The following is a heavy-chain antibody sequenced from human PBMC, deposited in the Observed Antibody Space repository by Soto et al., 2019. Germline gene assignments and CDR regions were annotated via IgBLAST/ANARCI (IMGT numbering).Heavy chain of an antibody. D-gene: IGHD6-19*01. V-gene: IGHV3-30-3*01. Sequence: QVQLVESGGGVVQPGRSLRLSCAASGFTFSSYAMHWVRQAPGKGLEWVAVISYDGSNKYYADSVKGRFTISRDNSKNTLYLQMNSLRAEDTAVYYYARDLIAVAGTGFDYWGQGTLVTVSS. CDR3: ARDLIAVAGTGFDY. CDR2: ISYDGSNK. CDR1: GFTFSSYA. J-gene: IGHJ4*02.